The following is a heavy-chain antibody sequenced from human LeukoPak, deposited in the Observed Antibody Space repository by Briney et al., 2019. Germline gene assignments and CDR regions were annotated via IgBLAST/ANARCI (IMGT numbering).Heavy chain of an antibody. CDR3: ARGGGYYDFWSGYYPHYGMDV. CDR1: GGSVSSGSYY. CDR2: IYYSGST. J-gene: IGHJ6*02. V-gene: IGHV4-61*01. Sequence: PSETLSLTCTVSGGSVSSGSYYWSWIRQPPGKGLEWIGYIYYSGSTNYNPSLKSRVTISVDTSKNQFSLKLSSVTAADTAVYYCARGGGYYDFWSGYYPHYGMDVWGQGTTVTVSS. D-gene: IGHD3-3*01.